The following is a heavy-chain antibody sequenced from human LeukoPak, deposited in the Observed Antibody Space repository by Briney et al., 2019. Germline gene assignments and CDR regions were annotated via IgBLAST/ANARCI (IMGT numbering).Heavy chain of an antibody. J-gene: IGHJ4*02. V-gene: IGHV3-23*01. Sequence: GGSLRLSRAPSGFTFRNYVMTWVRQAPGKGLEWVSTINEGGDDTYYADSVQGRFTIFRDNSKNTLDLQMNSLRVEDTAGYFCGKARGGDCRGNSGYRVFDYWLEATLVTVSS. CDR3: GKARGGDCRGNSGYRVFDY. CDR2: INEGGDDT. D-gene: IGHD2-2*01. CDR1: GFTFRNYV.